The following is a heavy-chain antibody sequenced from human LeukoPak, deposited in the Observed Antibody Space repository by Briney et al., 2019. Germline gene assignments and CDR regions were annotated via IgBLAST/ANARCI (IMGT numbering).Heavy chain of an antibody. CDR1: GFTFDDYA. J-gene: IGHJ5*02. Sequence: PGGSLRLSCAASGFTFDDYAMHWVRQAPGKGLEWVSGISWNSGSIGYADSVKGRFTISRDNAKNSLYLQMNSLRAEDTGLYYWGGRGQQLVFDPWGQGTLVTVSS. CDR3: GGRGQQLVFDP. V-gene: IGHV3-9*01. CDR2: ISWNSGSI. D-gene: IGHD6-13*01.